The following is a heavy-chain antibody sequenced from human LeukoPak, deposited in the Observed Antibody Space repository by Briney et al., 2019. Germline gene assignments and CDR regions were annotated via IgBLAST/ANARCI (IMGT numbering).Heavy chain of an antibody. CDR1: GGSISSYY. CDR3: ARAVGGDGSGSL. D-gene: IGHD3-10*01. V-gene: IGHV4-59*01. Sequence: SETLSLTCTVSGGSISSYYWSWIRQPPGKGLEWIGYIYYRVTSDYNPSLKSRVTMSVDMSTRQISLKLSSVTAADTAVYYCARAVGGDGSGSLWGPGTLVTVSS. CDR2: IYYRVTS. J-gene: IGHJ4*02.